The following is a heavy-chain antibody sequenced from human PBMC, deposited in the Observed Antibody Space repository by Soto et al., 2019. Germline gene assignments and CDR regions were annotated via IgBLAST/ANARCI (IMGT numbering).Heavy chain of an antibody. Sequence: PSETLSLTCTVSGGSISNYYWSWIRQPPGKGLEWIGYIYDSGSTVYNPSLKSRVTISLDMSKNQFSLRLSSVTAADTAVYYCATAFGSSMPSLYWGQGTLVTVSS. J-gene: IGHJ4*02. V-gene: IGHV4-59*01. CDR2: IYDSGST. D-gene: IGHD2-2*01. CDR3: ATAFGSSMPSLY. CDR1: GGSISNYY.